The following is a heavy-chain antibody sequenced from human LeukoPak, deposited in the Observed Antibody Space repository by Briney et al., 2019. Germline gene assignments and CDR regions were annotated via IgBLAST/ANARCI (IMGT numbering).Heavy chain of an antibody. CDR2: INANSGTT. D-gene: IGHD2-21*02. CDR1: GFAFSVYA. CDR3: AKPISGGLAVTADWFHP. V-gene: IGHV3-23*01. Sequence: GGSLRLSCTASGFAFSVYAVSWLRQPPGKGLEWVSTINANSGTTSYAASVRGRFTISRDNSKNTLYLQLNTLRADDTATYYCAKPISGGLAVTADWFHPWGQGTLVVVSS. J-gene: IGHJ5*01.